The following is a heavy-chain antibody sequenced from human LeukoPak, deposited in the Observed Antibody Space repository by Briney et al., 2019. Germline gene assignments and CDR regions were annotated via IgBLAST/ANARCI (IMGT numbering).Heavy chain of an antibody. CDR2: IWYDGSNK. D-gene: IGHD1-26*01. CDR1: GFTFSSYG. V-gene: IGHV3-33*01. J-gene: IGHJ4*02. Sequence: PGRSLRLSCAASGFTFSSYGMHWVHQAPGKGLEWVAVIWYDGSNKYYADSVNGRFTISRDNSKNTLYLQMNSLRAEDTAVYYCARDFLEVGATAYFDYWGQGTLVTVSS. CDR3: ARDFLEVGATAYFDY.